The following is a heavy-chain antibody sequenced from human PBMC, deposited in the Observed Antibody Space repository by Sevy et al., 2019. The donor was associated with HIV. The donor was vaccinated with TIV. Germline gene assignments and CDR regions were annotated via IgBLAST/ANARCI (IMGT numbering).Heavy chain of an antibody. J-gene: IGHJ1*01. D-gene: IGHD6-13*01. Sequence: GGSLRLSCKPSGFTFTSYAMNWVRQAPGKGLEWISTIYGSGGVTYYADSVKGRFTISRDNFRNTLYLQMNSLRAEDTAVYYCAKDRITAARFQHWGQGTLVTVSS. CDR3: AKDRITAARFQH. CDR1: GFTFTSYA. CDR2: IYGSGGVT. V-gene: IGHV3-23*01.